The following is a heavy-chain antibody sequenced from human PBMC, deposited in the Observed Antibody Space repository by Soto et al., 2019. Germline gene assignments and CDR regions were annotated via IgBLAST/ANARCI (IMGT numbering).Heavy chain of an antibody. CDR3: AREEEGIAVAGSEEEAGVFLDY. CDR1: GFTFSSYW. D-gene: IGHD6-19*01. CDR2: IKQDGSEK. J-gene: IGHJ4*02. Sequence: GGSLRLSCAASGFTFSSYWMSWVRQAPGKGLEWVANIKQDGSEKYYVDSVKGRFTISRDNAKNSLYLQMNSLRAEDTAVYYCAREEEGIAVAGSEEEAGVFLDYWGQGTLVTVSS. V-gene: IGHV3-7*05.